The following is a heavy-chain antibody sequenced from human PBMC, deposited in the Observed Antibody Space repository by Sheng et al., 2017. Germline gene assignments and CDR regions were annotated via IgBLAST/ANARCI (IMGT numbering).Heavy chain of an antibody. CDR3: ATSNRKIIAARPNYYYYMDV. J-gene: IGHJ6*03. V-gene: IGHV1-69*08. CDR1: GDTFSTYT. Sequence: QVHLVQSGAEVKKPGSSVKVSCKVFGDTFSTYTISWVRQAPGQGLEWMGGIIPILGPANYAQKFQGRVTITADKSTSTSYMELRSLSSEETAVYYCATSNRKIIAARPNYYYYMDVWGKGTTVTVSS. CDR2: IIPILGPA. D-gene: IGHD6-6*01.